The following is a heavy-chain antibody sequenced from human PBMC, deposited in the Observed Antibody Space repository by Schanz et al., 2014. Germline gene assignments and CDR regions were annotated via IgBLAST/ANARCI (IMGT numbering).Heavy chain of an antibody. CDR1: GFSFSTYA. V-gene: IGHV3-30*18. D-gene: IGHD2-8*02. Sequence: QVQLVESGGGVVQPGRSLRLSCAASGFSFSTYAMHWVRQVPGKGLEWVAVILYDGSKTYYADSVKGRFSISRDNSQNTLYLQMDSLRPEDTAVYFCAKDTGYCHGGACYCFEYWGLGILVTVSS. J-gene: IGHJ4*02. CDR3: AKDTGYCHGGACYCFEY. CDR2: ILYDGSKT.